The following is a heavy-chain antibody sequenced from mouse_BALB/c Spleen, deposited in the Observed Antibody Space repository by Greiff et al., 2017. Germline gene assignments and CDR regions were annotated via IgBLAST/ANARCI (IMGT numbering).Heavy chain of an antibody. J-gene: IGHJ2*01. CDR3: ARSYYGSSPPFDY. V-gene: IGHV5-17*02. D-gene: IGHD1-1*01. Sequence: EVKLVESGGGLVQPGGSRKLSCAASGFTFSSFGMHWVRQAPEKGLEWVAYISSGSSTIYYADTVTGRFTISRDNPKNTLFLQMTSLRSEDTAMYYCARSYYGSSPPFDYWGQGTTLTVSS. CDR2: ISSGSSTI. CDR1: GFTFSSFG.